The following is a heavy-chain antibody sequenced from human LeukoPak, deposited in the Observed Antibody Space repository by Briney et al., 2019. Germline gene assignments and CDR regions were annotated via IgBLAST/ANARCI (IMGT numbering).Heavy chain of an antibody. CDR3: ARVMEYGGNPQPFDY. J-gene: IGHJ4*02. CDR2: INPNSGGT. D-gene: IGHD4-23*01. CDR1: GYTFTGYY. Sequence: ASVKVSCKASGYTFTGYYMHWVRRAPGQGLEWMGWINPNSGGTNYAQKFQGRVTMTRDTSISTAYMELSRLRSDDTAVYYCARVMEYGGNPQPFDYWGQGTLVTVSS. V-gene: IGHV1-2*02.